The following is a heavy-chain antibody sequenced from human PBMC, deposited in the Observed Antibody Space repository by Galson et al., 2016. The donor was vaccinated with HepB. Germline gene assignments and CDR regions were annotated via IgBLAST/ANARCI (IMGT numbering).Heavy chain of an antibody. CDR1: GFSFKDFA. CDR3: ARGAREFEY. CDR2: IPDDGSNE. V-gene: IGHV3-30-3*01. J-gene: IGHJ4*02. Sequence: SLRLSCAVSGFSFKDFALHWVRQAPGKGLEWVAFIPDDGSNESYADSVKGRFTISRDNAKNTVFLQLNILRTEHTAVYYCARGAREFEYWGQGTLVTVSS. D-gene: IGHD3-10*01.